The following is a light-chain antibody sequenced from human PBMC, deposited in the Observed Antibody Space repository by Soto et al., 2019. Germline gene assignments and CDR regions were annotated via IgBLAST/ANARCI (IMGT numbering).Light chain of an antibody. CDR3: CSYAGRYTYV. CDR2: DVS. J-gene: IGLJ1*01. Sequence: QSVLTQPRSVSGCPGQSVSISCTGTSSDVGGYTYVSWYQQHPGKAPKVMIYDVSKRPSGVPDRFSGSKSGNTASLTISGLQSEDEADYYCCSYAGRYTYVFGTGTKVTVL. V-gene: IGLV2-11*01. CDR1: SSDVGGYTY.